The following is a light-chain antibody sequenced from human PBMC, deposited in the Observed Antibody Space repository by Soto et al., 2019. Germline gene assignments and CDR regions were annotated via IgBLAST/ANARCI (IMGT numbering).Light chain of an antibody. CDR1: QGIRND. CDR3: LKDYNYPGT. V-gene: IGKV1-6*01. Sequence: AIQMTQAPSSLSASVGDIVNITRRASQGIRNDLGWYQQKPGKAHKLLIYAASSLQSGVKSRFSGSGSGTDFTLTIRSMQPEDFATYYCLKDYNYPGTCGQGTTGDIK. CDR2: AAS. J-gene: IGKJ1*01.